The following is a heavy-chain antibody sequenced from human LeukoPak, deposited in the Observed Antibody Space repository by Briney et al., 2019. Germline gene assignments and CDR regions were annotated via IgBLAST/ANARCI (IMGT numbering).Heavy chain of an antibody. J-gene: IGHJ4*02. CDR2: INPNSGGT. CDR3: ARGRRAIYYFDY. D-gene: IGHD2-2*01. Sequence: GASVKVSCKASGYTFTGYYMHWVRQAPRQGLEWMGWINPNSGGTNYAQKFQGRVTMTRDTSISTVYMELSRLRSDDTAVYFCARGRRAIYYFDYWGQGTLVTVSS. V-gene: IGHV1-2*02. CDR1: GYTFTGYY.